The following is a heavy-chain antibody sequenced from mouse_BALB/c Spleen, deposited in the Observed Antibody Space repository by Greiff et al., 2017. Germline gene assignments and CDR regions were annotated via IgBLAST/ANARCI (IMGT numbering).Heavy chain of an antibody. D-gene: IGHD2-14*01. CDR1: GFSLTSYG. V-gene: IGHV2-2*02. Sequence: QVQLKESGPGLVQPSQSLSITCTVSGFSLTSYGVHWVRQSPGKGLEWLGVIWSGGSTDYNAAFISRLSISKDNSKSQVFFKMNSLQANDTAIYYCARRRYDRDYYAMDYWGQGTSVTVSS. CDR3: ARRRYDRDYYAMDY. J-gene: IGHJ4*01. CDR2: IWSGGST.